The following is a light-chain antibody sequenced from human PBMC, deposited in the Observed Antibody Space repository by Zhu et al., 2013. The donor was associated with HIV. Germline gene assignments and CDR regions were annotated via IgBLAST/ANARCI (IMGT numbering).Light chain of an antibody. V-gene: IGLV2-14*03. CDR1: SSDVGGYNY. CDR2: DVS. CDR3: SSYTINTLQL. J-gene: IGLJ3*02. Sequence: QSALTQPASVSGSPKQSITISCTGTSSDVGGYNYVSWYQQHPGKAPKLIIYDVSNRPSGVSNRFSGSKSGNTASLTISGLQAEDEGDYYCSSYTINTLQLFGGGTKVTVL.